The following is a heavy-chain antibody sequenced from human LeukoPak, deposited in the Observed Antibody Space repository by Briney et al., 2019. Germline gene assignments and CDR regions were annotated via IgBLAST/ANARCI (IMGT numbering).Heavy chain of an antibody. CDR3: ARVARRGQWLVLISFDY. J-gene: IGHJ4*02. CDR2: INHSGGA. D-gene: IGHD6-19*01. CDR1: GGSFSGYY. V-gene: IGHV4-34*01. Sequence: SETLSLTCAVYGGSFSGYYWSWIRQPPGKGLEWIGEINHSGGANYTPSLKSRGTISVDTSKNQFSLKLSSVTAAGTAVYYCARVARRGQWLVLISFDYWGQGTLVTVSS.